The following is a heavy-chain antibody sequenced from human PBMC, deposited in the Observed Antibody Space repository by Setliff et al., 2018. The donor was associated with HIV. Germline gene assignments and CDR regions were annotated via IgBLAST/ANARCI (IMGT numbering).Heavy chain of an antibody. CDR3: ARRSRSCDVDCYYYFDS. Sequence: SETLSLTCTVSGDSLTSGAYYWNWVRQHPGKGLEWIGYIFYSGNSYYNPSLKSRVTMSVDTSKNEFSLKLSSVTAADTAVYYCARRSRSCDVDCYYYFDSWGQGTLVTVSS. CDR1: GDSLTSGAYY. J-gene: IGHJ4*02. CDR2: IFYSGNS. D-gene: IGHD2-21*01. V-gene: IGHV4-31*03.